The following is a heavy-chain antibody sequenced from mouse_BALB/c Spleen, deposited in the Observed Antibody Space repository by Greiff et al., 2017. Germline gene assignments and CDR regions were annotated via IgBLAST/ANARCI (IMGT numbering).Heavy chain of an antibody. D-gene: IGHD1-2*01. V-gene: IGHV2-2*02. J-gene: IGHJ1*01. CDR1: GFSLTSYG. CDR2: IWSGGST. CDR3: ARDGYVWYFDV. Sequence: VKLVESGPGLVQPSQSLSITCTVSGFSLTSYGVHWVRQSPGKGLEWLGVIWSGGSTDYNAAFISRLSISKDNSKSQVFFKMNSLQANDTAIYYCARDGYVWYFDVWGAGTTVTVSS.